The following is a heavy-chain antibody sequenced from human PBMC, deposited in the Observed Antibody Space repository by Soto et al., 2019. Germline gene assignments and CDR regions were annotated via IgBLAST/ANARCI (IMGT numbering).Heavy chain of an antibody. CDR1: GFTFSSYA. Sequence: GGSLRLSCAASGFTFSSYAMSWVRQAPGKGLEWVSAISGSGGSTYYADSVKGRFTISRDNSKNTLYLQMNSLRAEDTAVYYCAKEGLDIVVVPAAIRSWFDPWGQGTLVTVSS. D-gene: IGHD2-2*03. V-gene: IGHV3-23*01. CDR2: ISGSGGST. CDR3: AKEGLDIVVVPAAIRSWFDP. J-gene: IGHJ5*02.